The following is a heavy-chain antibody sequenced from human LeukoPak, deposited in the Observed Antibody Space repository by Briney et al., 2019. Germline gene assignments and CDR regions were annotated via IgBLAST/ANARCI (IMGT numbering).Heavy chain of an antibody. D-gene: IGHD2-8*01. CDR1: GGSISSGSYY. CDR2: IYYSGNT. V-gene: IGHV4-61*01. J-gene: IGHJ3*02. CDR3: ARYSGSPDIVLMVYALDAFDI. Sequence: SETLSLTCTVSGGSISSGSYYWSWIRQPPGKGLEWIGYIYYSGNTNYNPSLKSRVTISVDTSKNQFSLKLSSVTAADTAVYYCARYSGSPDIVLMVYALDAFDIWGQGTMVTVSS.